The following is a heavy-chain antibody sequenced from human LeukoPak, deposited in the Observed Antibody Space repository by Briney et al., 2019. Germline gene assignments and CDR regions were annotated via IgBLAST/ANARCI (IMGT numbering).Heavy chain of an antibody. CDR3: AAAEYSSSFDY. D-gene: IGHD6-6*01. J-gene: IGHJ4*02. CDR2: IYSGGST. V-gene: IGHV3-53*01. Sequence: PGGSLRLSCAASGFTVSSNYMGWVRQAPGKGLEWVSVIYSGGSTYYADSVKGRFTISRDNSKNTLYLQMNSLRAEDTAVYYCAAAEYSSSFDYWGQGTLVTVSS. CDR1: GFTVSSNY.